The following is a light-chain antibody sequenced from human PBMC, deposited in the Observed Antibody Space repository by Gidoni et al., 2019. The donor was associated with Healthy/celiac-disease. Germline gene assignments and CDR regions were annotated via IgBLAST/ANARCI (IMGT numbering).Light chain of an antibody. CDR1: QSVSSY. CDR3: QQRSNWQLT. Sequence: ELVLTQSPATLSLSPGERATLSCRASQSVSSYLAWYQQKPGQAPRLLIYDASNRATGIPARFSGSGSGTEFTLTISSLEPEDFAVYYCQQRSNWQLTFGGGTKVEIK. J-gene: IGKJ4*01. CDR2: DAS. V-gene: IGKV3-11*01.